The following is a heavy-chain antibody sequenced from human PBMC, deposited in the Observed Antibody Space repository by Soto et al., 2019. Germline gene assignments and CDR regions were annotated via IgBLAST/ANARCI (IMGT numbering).Heavy chain of an antibody. J-gene: IGHJ4*02. D-gene: IGHD5-12*01. CDR1: DGSISSYY. CDR2: SFYTGST. CDR3: AKSRDGYNLNAIDD. Sequence: QVQRQVSGPGLVKPSATLSLTCTVSDGSISSYYWSWIRQPPGKGLDWLGYSFYTGSTNHNPSLKSRVTISLDMSTNQFSLRLSSVTAADTATYYCAKSRDGYNLNAIDDWDQGFLVTVSS. V-gene: IGHV4-59*01.